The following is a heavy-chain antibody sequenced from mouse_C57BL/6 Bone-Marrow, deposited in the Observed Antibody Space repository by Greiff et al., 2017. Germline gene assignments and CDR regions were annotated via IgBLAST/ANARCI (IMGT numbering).Heavy chain of an antibody. Sequence: VQLQQSGAELARPGASVKLSCKASGYTFTSYGISWVKQRTGQGLEWIGEIYPRSGNTYYNEKFKGKATLTADKSSSTAYMELRSLTSEDSAVYFCARVHGSSPWYFDVWGTGTTVTVSS. D-gene: IGHD1-1*01. J-gene: IGHJ1*03. V-gene: IGHV1-81*01. CDR3: ARVHGSSPWYFDV. CDR2: IYPRSGNT. CDR1: GYTFTSYG.